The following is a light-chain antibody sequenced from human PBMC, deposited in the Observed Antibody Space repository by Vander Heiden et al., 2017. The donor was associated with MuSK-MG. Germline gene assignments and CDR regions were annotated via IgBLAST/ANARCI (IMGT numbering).Light chain of an antibody. CDR3: QQSDTARWT. Sequence: DIEMTQSPSSLSAAVGDTVTITCRAGQSISTYLSWYQQKPGKAPRLLIYAASTLQSGVPSRFSGSGYGTDFTLTISSLQPEDLGTYYCQQSDTARWTFGRGTKVEI. J-gene: IGKJ1*01. CDR1: QSISTY. CDR2: AAS. V-gene: IGKV1-39*01.